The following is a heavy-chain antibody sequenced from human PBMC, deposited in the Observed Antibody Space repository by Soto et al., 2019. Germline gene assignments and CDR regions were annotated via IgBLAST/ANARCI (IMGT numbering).Heavy chain of an antibody. CDR2: SRDKGNSYST. D-gene: IGHD1-7*01. Sequence: EVQLVESGGGLVQPGGSLRLSCAGSGFTFSDYYIDWVRQAPGTGLEWVGRSRDKGNSYSTDYAASVKGRFTISRDASKNSLFLQMNSLKTEDTALYYCTRSITGTTSSDYWGQGTLGTVSS. V-gene: IGHV3-72*01. CDR1: GFTFSDYY. J-gene: IGHJ4*02. CDR3: TRSITGTTSSDY.